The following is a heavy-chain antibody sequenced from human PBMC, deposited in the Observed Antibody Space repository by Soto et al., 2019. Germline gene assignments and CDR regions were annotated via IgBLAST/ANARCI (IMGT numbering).Heavy chain of an antibody. CDR2: IKQDGSEK. D-gene: IGHD4-17*01. Sequence: GGSLRLSCAASGFTFSSYWMSWVRQAPGKGLEWVANIKQDGSEKYYVDSVKGRFTISRDNAKNSLYLQTNSLRAEDTAVYYCASTAVTTDHDYWGQGTLVTVSS. CDR3: ASTAVTTDHDY. V-gene: IGHV3-7*01. CDR1: GFTFSSYW. J-gene: IGHJ4*02.